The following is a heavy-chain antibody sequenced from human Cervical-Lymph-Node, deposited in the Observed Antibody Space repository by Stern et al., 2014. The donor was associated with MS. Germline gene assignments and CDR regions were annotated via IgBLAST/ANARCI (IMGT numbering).Heavy chain of an antibody. J-gene: IGHJ5*02. Sequence: VQLVESGPGLLRPSETLSLTCTVSGASITSYYWSWIRQPPGKGLEWIGYIYYRGNTNYNASLKVRVAISIGTSKTQFSLRLSSVAAADTAVYYCARATDLWGQGTLVTVSS. CDR2: IYYRGNT. V-gene: IGHV4-59*01. CDR3: ARATDL. CDR1: GASITSYY.